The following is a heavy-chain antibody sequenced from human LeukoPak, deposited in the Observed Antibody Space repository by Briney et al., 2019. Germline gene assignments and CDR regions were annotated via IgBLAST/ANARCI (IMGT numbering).Heavy chain of an antibody. D-gene: IGHD1-26*01. CDR2: ISSNGGST. Sequence: GGSLRLSCAASGFTFSNYALHWVRQAPGKRLEYVSAISSNGGSTYYANSVKGRFTISRDKSKNTVYLKMGSLRAEDMAVYYCARETRSGNAFDIWGQGIMVTVSS. CDR3: ARETRSGNAFDI. J-gene: IGHJ3*02. CDR1: GFTFSNYA. V-gene: IGHV3-64*01.